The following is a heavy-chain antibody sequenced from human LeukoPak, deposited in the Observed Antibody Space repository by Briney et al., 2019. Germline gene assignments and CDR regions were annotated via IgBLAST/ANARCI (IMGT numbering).Heavy chain of an antibody. CDR1: GFTVSSNY. CDR3: ARPVVLGAYLRGAYYFDS. Sequence: GGPLRLSCAASGFTVSSNYMSWVRQAPAKGLERVSIIYSSGSTYYADSVKGRSTISRDNSKNTLYLQMNSLRAEDTAVYYCARPVVLGAYLRGAYYFDSWGQGTLVTVSS. CDR2: IYSSGST. V-gene: IGHV3-66*04. J-gene: IGHJ4*02. D-gene: IGHD3-16*01.